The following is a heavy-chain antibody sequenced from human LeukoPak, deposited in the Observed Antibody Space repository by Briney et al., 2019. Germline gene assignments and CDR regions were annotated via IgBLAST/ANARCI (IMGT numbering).Heavy chain of an antibody. D-gene: IGHD3-10*01. CDR1: GYSFTSYW. J-gene: IGHJ3*02. Sequence: GESLKISCKGSGYSFTSYWIGWVRQMPGKGLEWMGIIYPGDSDTRYSPSFQGQVTISADKSISTAYLQWSSLKASDTAMYYCARRTYGSGLGPHDAFDIWGQGTMVTVSS. V-gene: IGHV5-51*01. CDR3: ARRTYGSGLGPHDAFDI. CDR2: IYPGDSDT.